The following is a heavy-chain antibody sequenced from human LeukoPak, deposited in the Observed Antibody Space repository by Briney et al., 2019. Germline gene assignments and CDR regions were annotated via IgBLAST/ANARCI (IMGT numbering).Heavy chain of an antibody. V-gene: IGHV3-21*01. CDR1: GFTFSSYS. CDR3: ARGEVGYYDSARFCDY. Sequence: GGSLRLSCAASGFTFSSYSMNWVRQAPGKGLEWVSSISSSSSYIYYADSVKGRFTISRGNAKNSLYLQMNSLRAEDTAVYYCARGEVGYYDSARFCDYWGQGTLVTVSS. CDR2: ISSSSSYI. J-gene: IGHJ4*02. D-gene: IGHD3-22*01.